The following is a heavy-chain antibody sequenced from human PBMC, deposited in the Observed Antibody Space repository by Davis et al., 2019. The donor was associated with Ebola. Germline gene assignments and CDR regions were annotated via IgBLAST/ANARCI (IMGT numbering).Heavy chain of an antibody. V-gene: IGHV4-4*08. J-gene: IGHJ2*01. D-gene: IGHD6-13*01. Sequence: PSETLSLTCTVSGGSISSHYWSWIRQPPGKGLEWIGYIYTSGSTNYNPSLKSRVTMSVDTSKNQFSLKLSPVTAADTAVYYCARNLVGGSWVRDFDLWGRGTLVTVSS. CDR1: GGSISSHY. CDR2: IYTSGST. CDR3: ARNLVGGSWVRDFDL.